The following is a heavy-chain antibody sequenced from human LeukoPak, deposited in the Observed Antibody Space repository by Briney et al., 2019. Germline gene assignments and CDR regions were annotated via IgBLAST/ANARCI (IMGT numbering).Heavy chain of an antibody. CDR1: GFTFSSYA. CDR3: ARDSLAAGIGDFDY. V-gene: IGHV3-30*04. J-gene: IGHJ4*02. D-gene: IGHD6-13*01. Sequence: GRSLRLSCAASGFTFSSYAMHWVRQAPGKGLEWVAVISYDGSNKYYADSVKGRFTISRDNSKNTLYLQMNSLRAEDTAVYYCARDSLAAGIGDFDYWGQGTLVTVSS. CDR2: ISYDGSNK.